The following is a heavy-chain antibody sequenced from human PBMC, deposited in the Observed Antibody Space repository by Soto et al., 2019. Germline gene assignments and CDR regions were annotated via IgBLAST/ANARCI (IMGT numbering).Heavy chain of an antibody. V-gene: IGHV3-15*01. J-gene: IGHJ4*02. CDR2: IKTKPDDGTI. CDR1: GLIFRDVW. D-gene: IGHD2-21*02. Sequence: ESGGGLVKPGGSLRLSCAASGLIFRDVWMTWVRQAPGTGLEWVGRIKTKPDDGTIDYAAPVRGRFTISRDDSKNTLYLQMTRLTPADTGVYYCTTSNLGGDCWGPGTLVTVSS. CDR3: TTSNLGGDC.